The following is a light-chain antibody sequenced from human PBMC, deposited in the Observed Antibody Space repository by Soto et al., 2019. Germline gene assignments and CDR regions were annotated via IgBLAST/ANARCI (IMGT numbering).Light chain of an antibody. CDR2: KAS. V-gene: IGKV1-5*03. J-gene: IGKJ1*01. CDR3: QQYNSYRLT. CDR1: QSISSW. Sequence: DIQMTQSPSTLSASVGDRVTITCRASQSISSWLAWYLQKPGRAPKLLIYKASSLESGVPSRFSGSGSGTEFTLTISSLQPDDFATYYCQQYNSYRLTFGQGTKV.